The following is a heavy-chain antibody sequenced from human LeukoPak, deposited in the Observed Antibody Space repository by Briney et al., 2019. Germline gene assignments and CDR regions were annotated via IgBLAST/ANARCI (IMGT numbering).Heavy chain of an antibody. J-gene: IGHJ3*02. V-gene: IGHV3-9*01. D-gene: IGHD3-22*01. Sequence: GGSLRLSCAASGFTFDDYAMHWVRQAPGKGLEWVSGISWNSGSIGYADSVKGRFTISRDNAKNSLYLQMNSLRAEDTALYYCAKDMFHYYDSSGYLGFMAFDTWGQGTMVTVSS. CDR1: GFTFDDYA. CDR2: ISWNSGSI. CDR3: AKDMFHYYDSSGYLGFMAFDT.